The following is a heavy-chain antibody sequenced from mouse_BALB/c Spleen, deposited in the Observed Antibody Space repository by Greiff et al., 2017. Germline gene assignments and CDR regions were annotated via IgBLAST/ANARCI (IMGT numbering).Heavy chain of an antibody. V-gene: IGHV2-6-2*01. CDR2: IWSDGST. CDR3: ARQRTMTFYAMDD. D-gene: IGHD2-4*01. J-gene: IGHJ4*01. Sequence: VQLQESGPDLVAPSQSLSITCTVSGFSLTSYGVHWVRQPPGKGLEWLVVIWSDGSTTYNSALKSRLSISKDNSKSQVFLKMNSLQTDDTAMYYCARQRTMTFYAMDDWGQGTSVTVSS. CDR1: GFSLTSYG.